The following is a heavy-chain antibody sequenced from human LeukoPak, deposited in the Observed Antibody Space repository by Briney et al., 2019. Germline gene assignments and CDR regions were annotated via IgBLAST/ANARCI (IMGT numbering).Heavy chain of an antibody. J-gene: IGHJ4*02. D-gene: IGHD5-24*01. CDR1: GYTFTSYD. V-gene: IGHV1-8*03. CDR2: MNPNSGNT. CDR3: ARVGRDGYNYYFDY. Sequence: AASVKVSCKASGYTFTSYDINWVRQATGQGLEWMGWMNPNSGNTGYAQKFQGRVTITRNTSISTAYMELSSLRSEDTAVYYCARVGRDGYNYYFDYWGQGTLVTVSS.